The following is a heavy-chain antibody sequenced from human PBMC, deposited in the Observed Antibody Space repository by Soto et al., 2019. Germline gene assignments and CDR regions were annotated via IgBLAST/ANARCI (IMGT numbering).Heavy chain of an antibody. V-gene: IGHV4-30-4*01. J-gene: IGHJ4*02. CDR3: SRSPKGTNFDY. Sequence: QVQLQESGPGLVKPSQTLSLTCTVSGGSISSGDYYWSWIRQPPGKGLEWIGYIYYSGSTYYNPSLKVRVTISVDTSKNHFSLQLSSVTAADTAVYYCSRSPKGTNFDYWGQGTLVTVSS. D-gene: IGHD2-8*01. CDR1: GGSISSGDYY. CDR2: IYYSGST.